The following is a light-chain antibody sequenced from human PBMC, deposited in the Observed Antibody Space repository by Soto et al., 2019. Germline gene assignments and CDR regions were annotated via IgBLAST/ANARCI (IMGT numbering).Light chain of an antibody. CDR2: DAS. Sequence: EIVLTQSPATLSLSPGETATLSCRASQSVSSYLAWYQQKPGQAPRLLIYDASNGATGIPARFSGSGSGTDFTLTISSLEPEDFAVYYCQQRSNWPPWTFGQGTKVEIK. CDR3: QQRSNWPPWT. CDR1: QSVSSY. V-gene: IGKV3-11*01. J-gene: IGKJ1*01.